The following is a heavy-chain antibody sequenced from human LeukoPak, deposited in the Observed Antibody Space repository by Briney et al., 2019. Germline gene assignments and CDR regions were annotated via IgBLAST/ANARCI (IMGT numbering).Heavy chain of an antibody. CDR2: ISYDGSNK. CDR3: ARVVGVDTAMDFDY. V-gene: IGHV3-30*03. J-gene: IGHJ4*02. CDR1: GFTFTSYG. Sequence: QPGGSLRLSCAASGFTFTSYGMHWVRQAPGKGLEWVAVISYDGSNKYYADFVKGRFTISRDNAKNTLYLQMNSLRAEDTAVYYCARVVGVDTAMDFDYWGQGTLVTVSS. D-gene: IGHD5-18*01.